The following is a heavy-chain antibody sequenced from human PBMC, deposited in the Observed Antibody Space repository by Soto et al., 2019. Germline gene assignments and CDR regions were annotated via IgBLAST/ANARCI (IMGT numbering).Heavy chain of an antibody. V-gene: IGHV4-34*01. CDR2: INHSGST. D-gene: IGHD2-15*01. J-gene: IGHJ4*02. CDR3: ARREKYCSGGRCYEGFDY. Sequence: SETLSLAWAVDGGSFSGDYWSWIRQPPGGVLEWLGEINHSGSTNYTPSIKSRVTISVDTSKKKFYLKLRSVTAADTAVYYCARREKYCSGGRCYEGFDYWGQGTLVTVSS. CDR1: GGSFSGDY.